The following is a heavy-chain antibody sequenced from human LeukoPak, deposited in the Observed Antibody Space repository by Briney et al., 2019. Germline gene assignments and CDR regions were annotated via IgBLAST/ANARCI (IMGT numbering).Heavy chain of an antibody. CDR3: ARSLATSYYYMDV. Sequence: GGSLRLSCVTSGFTLSSYAMSWVRQAPGKGLEWVSVIGGSGDSTYYADSVKGRFTISRDNSKNTLHLQMNSLRAEDTAVYYCARSLATSYYYMDVWGKGTTVTVSS. CDR2: IGGSGDST. V-gene: IGHV3-23*01. J-gene: IGHJ6*03. D-gene: IGHD5-12*01. CDR1: GFTLSSYA.